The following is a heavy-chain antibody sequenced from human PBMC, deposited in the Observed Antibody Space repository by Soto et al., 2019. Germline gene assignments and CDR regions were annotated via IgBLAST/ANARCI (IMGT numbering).Heavy chain of an antibody. V-gene: IGHV3-21*01. Sequence: PGGSLRLSCAASGFTFSSYSMNWVRQAPGKGLEWVSSISSSSSYIYYADSVKGRFTISRDNAKNSLYLQMNSLRAEDTAIYYCTKQKGDSRTYNGLDVWGQGTTVTVSS. CDR2: ISSSSSYI. CDR3: TKQKGDSRTYNGLDV. J-gene: IGHJ6*02. CDR1: GFTFSSYS. D-gene: IGHD2-21*02.